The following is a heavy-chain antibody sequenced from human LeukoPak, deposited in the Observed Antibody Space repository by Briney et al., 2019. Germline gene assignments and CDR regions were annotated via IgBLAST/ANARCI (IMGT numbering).Heavy chain of an antibody. V-gene: IGHV3-7*01. CDR2: IKFDGSEK. CDR1: GFTFSNYW. Sequence: PGGSLRLSCAVSGFTFSNYWMSWVRQAPGKGLEWVANIKFDGSEKFYVDSVKGRFTISRDNAKNSLYLQMNSLRAEDTAVYYCARERVATASAFDVWGQGTMVTVSS. CDR3: ARERVATASAFDV. J-gene: IGHJ3*01. D-gene: IGHD2-21*02.